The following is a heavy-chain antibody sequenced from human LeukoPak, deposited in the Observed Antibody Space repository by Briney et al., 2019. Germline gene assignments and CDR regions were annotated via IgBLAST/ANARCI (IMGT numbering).Heavy chain of an antibody. D-gene: IGHD4-17*01. Sequence: GGSLRLSCAASGFTFSSYSMNWVRQAPGKGLEWVAYISSISSTIYYADSVKGRFTISRDNAKNSLYLQMNSLRAEDTAVYDCARGGSGDYDYYHYYMDVWGKGTTVTVSS. CDR3: ARGGSGDYDYYHYYMDV. CDR1: GFTFSSYS. CDR2: ISSISSTI. J-gene: IGHJ6*03. V-gene: IGHV3-48*01.